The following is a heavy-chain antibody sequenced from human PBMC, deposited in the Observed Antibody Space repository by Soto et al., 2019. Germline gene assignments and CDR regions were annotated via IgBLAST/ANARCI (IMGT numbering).Heavy chain of an antibody. CDR2: IYYSGNT. J-gene: IGHJ4*02. Sequence: SETLSLTCTVSGGFISGGGAYWSWIRQHPGKGLEWIGYIYYSGNTYYNPSLKSRATISVDTSKNQFSLKLTSVTAADTAFYYCARTYYDNVWGTYEDYWGQGILVTVPQ. D-gene: IGHD3-16*01. CDR3: ARTYYDNVWGTYEDY. CDR1: GGFISGGGAY. V-gene: IGHV4-31*03.